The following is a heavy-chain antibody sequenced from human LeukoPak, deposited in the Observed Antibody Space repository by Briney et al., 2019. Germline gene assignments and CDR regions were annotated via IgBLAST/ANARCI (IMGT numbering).Heavy chain of an antibody. Sequence: SVKVSCKASGGTFSSYAISWVRQAPGQGLEWMGRIIPILGIANYAQKFQGRVTITADKSSSTAYMELSSLRSEDTAVYYCARVDTAMVIDYWGQGTLVTVSS. V-gene: IGHV1-69*04. D-gene: IGHD5-18*01. CDR3: ARVDTAMVIDY. CDR2: IIPILGIA. J-gene: IGHJ4*02. CDR1: GGTFSSYA.